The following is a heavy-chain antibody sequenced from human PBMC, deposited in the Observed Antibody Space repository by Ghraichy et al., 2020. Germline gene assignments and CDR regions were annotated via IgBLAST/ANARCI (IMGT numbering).Heavy chain of an antibody. J-gene: IGHJ5*02. D-gene: IGHD6-13*01. CDR3: ARRSSSWYLQSKYNWFDP. V-gene: IGHV4-34*01. CDR1: GGSFSGYY. CDR2: INHSGST. Sequence: SQTLSLTCAVYGGSFSGYYWSWIRQPPGKGLEWIGEINHSGSTNYNPSLKSRVTISVDTSKNQFSLKLSSVTAADTAVYYCARRSSSWYLQSKYNWFDPWGQGTLVTVSS.